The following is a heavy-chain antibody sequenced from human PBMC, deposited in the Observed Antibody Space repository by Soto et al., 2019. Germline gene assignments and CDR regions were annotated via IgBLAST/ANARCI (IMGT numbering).Heavy chain of an antibody. D-gene: IGHD2-2*01. CDR1: GFTFSSYA. Sequence: GGSMRLSCAASGFTFSSYAMNWVRQAPGKGLEWVALISHDGINKYYADSVRGRFTISRDSSTNTLYLQMNSLRAADTAVYYCGRCTSTSCHLGSDYWGQGTLVTVSS. CDR3: GRCTSTSCHLGSDY. V-gene: IGHV3-30-3*01. J-gene: IGHJ4*02. CDR2: ISHDGINK.